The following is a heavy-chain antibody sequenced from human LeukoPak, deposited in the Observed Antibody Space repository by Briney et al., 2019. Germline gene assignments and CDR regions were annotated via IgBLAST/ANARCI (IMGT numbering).Heavy chain of an antibody. Sequence: GASVKVSCKASGYTFTGYYMHWVRQAPGQGLEWMGWINPNSGGTNYAQKFQGRVTMTRDTSISTAYMELSRLRSDDTAVYYCARSGRGYCSSTSCPRLYGMDVWGQGTTVTVSS. CDR2: INPNSGGT. J-gene: IGHJ6*02. V-gene: IGHV1-2*02. CDR3: ARSGRGYCSSTSCPRLYGMDV. CDR1: GYTFTGYY. D-gene: IGHD2-2*01.